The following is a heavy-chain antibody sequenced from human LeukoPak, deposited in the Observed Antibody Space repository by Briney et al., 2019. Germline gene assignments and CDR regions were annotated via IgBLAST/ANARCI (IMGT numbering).Heavy chain of an antibody. D-gene: IGHD1-26*01. J-gene: IGHJ4*02. CDR3: ARGGGRYSVDY. V-gene: IGHV1-2*02. CDR2: ISPNSGGT. CDR1: GYTFIDYY. Sequence: GASVKVSCKASGYTFIDYYMHWVRQAPGQGREWIGWISPNSGGTKYVQKFQGRVTMTRDTSITTVYMELSGLSFDDTAVYYCARGGGRYSVDYWRQGTLVIVS.